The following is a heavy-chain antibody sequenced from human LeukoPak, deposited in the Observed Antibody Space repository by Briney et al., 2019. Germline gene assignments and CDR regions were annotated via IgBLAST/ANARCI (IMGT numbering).Heavy chain of an antibody. CDR1: GFTFSDAW. D-gene: IGHD1-26*01. J-gene: IGHJ3*01. Sequence: GGSLRLSCAGSGFTFSDAWMNWVRQAPGKGLEWVGRIKSKSHGETIDYAAPVKDRFTVSRDDSKDTLYLQMSGLKAEDTAVYYCTTNAGSYGIDVWGQGTMVTVSS. CDR2: IKSKSHGETI. V-gene: IGHV3-15*01. CDR3: TTNAGSYGIDV.